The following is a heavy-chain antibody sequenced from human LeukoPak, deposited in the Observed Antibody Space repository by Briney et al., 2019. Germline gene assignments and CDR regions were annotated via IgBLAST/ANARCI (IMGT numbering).Heavy chain of an antibody. CDR2: ISAYNGNT. CDR3: ARDSVCSGGSCYSHYFDY. Sequence: ASVKVSCKASGYTFTSYGISWVRQAPGQGLQWMGWISAYNGNTNYAQKPQGRVTMTTDTSTSTACMELRSLRSDDTAVYYCARDSVCSGGSCYSHYFDYWGQGTLVTVSS. D-gene: IGHD2-15*01. CDR1: GYTFTSYG. J-gene: IGHJ4*02. V-gene: IGHV1-18*04.